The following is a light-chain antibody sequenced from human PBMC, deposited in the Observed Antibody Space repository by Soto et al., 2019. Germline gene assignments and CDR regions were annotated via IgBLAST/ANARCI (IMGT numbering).Light chain of an antibody. V-gene: IGKV3-20*01. CDR2: GAS. CDR3: QQYGSPWA. J-gene: IGKJ1*01. CDR1: QSVSSSY. Sequence: EIVLTQCPGTLSLSPGERATLSCRASQSVSSSYLAWYQQKPGQAPRLLIYGASSRATGIPDRFSGSGSGTDFTLTISRLEPEDFAVYYCQQYGSPWAFGQGTKVEIK.